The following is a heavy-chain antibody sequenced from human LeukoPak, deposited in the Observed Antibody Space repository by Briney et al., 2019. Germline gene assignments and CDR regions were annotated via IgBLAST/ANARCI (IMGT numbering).Heavy chain of an antibody. CDR3: ARVSSSYYDSSAHDSHNPLDY. D-gene: IGHD3-22*01. J-gene: IGHJ4*02. Sequence: ASVKVSCKASGYTFTGYYMHWVRQAPGQGLEWMGWINPNSGGTNSAQKLQGRVTMTRDTSISTAYMELSRLRSDDTAVYYCARVSSSYYDSSAHDSHNPLDYWGQGTLVTVSS. CDR1: GYTFTGYY. V-gene: IGHV1-2*02. CDR2: INPNSGGT.